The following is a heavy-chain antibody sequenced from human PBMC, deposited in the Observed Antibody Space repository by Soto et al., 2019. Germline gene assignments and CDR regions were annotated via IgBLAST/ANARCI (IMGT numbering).Heavy chain of an antibody. CDR1: GYTFTNYY. CDR3: ARAAWTTVTNRWKDVFDV. J-gene: IGHJ3*01. V-gene: IGHV1-46*03. CDR2: INPNGGTT. D-gene: IGHD4-4*01. Sequence: QVQLVQSGAEVKKPGASVRVSCKASGYTFTNYYIDWVRQAPGQGLEWMGIINPNGGTTMYAQKFKGRVPTTGDTSTSTVYMEVSSLRSEDTAVYYCARAAWTTVTNRWKDVFDVWGQGTMVTVSS.